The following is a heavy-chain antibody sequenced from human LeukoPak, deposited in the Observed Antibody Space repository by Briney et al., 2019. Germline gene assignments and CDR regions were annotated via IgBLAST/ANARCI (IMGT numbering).Heavy chain of an antibody. CDR3: ASLSITMVRGVIGGWFDP. CDR2: IYYSGST. D-gene: IGHD3-10*01. V-gene: IGHV4-59*01. CDR1: GGSISSYY. Sequence: PSETLSLTCTVSGGSISSYYWSWIRQPPGKGLEWIGYIYYSGSTNYNPSLKSRVTISVDTSKNRFSLKLSSVTAADTAVYYCASLSITMVRGVIGGWFDPWGQGTLVTVSS. J-gene: IGHJ5*02.